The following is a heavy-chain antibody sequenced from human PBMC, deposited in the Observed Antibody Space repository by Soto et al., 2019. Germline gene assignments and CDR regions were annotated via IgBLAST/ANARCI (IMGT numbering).Heavy chain of an antibody. CDR3: ARIPIVSGWTDYWYFDL. J-gene: IGHJ2*01. V-gene: IGHV1-8*01. CDR2: MNPNSGNT. D-gene: IGHD6-19*01. CDR1: GYTFTSYD. Sequence: QVQLVQSGAGVKKPGASVKVSCKASGYTFTSYDINWVRQATGQGLEWMGWMNPNSGNTGYAQKFQGSVTMTRNTSISTAYMALSSLRSEDTAVYYCARIPIVSGWTDYWYFDLWGRGTLVTVSS.